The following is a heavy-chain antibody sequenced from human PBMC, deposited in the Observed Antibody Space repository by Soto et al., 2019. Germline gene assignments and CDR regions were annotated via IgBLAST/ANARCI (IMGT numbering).Heavy chain of an antibody. J-gene: IGHJ4*02. CDR2: ISGSGGST. D-gene: IGHD1-26*01. V-gene: IGHV3-23*01. CDR3: ARRGSGSYYDY. CDR1: GFTFSSYA. Sequence: EVQLLESGGGLVQPGGSLRLSCAASGFTFSSYAMRWVRQAPVKGLEWVSAISGSGGSTYYADSVKGRLTITRDNSKNTLYLQINSLRAEDTAVYYCARRGSGSYYDYWGQGTLVTVSP.